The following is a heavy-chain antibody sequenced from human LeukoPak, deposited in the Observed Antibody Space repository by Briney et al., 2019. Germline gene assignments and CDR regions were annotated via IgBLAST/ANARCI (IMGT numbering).Heavy chain of an antibody. V-gene: IGHV3-11*01. Sequence: GGSLRLSCAASGFTFSDYYMSWIRQAPGKGLEWVSYISSSGSTIYYADSVKGRFTISRDNAKNSLYLQMNSLRAEDTAVYYCARVGCSGGSCNYYFDYWGQGTLVTVSS. CDR2: ISSSGSTI. CDR3: ARVGCSGGSCNYYFDY. D-gene: IGHD2-15*01. CDR1: GFTFSDYY. J-gene: IGHJ4*02.